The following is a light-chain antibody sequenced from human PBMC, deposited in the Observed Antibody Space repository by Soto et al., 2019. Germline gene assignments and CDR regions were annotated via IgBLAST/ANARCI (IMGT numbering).Light chain of an antibody. Sequence: QSALTQPPSASGSPGQSVTISCTGTGSDIGGYNFVSWYQQHPGKVPKLIIYEVNKRPSGVPDRFSGSKSGNTASLTVSGLQADDEADYYCSSYAGTNNRYDFGTGTKVTVL. V-gene: IGLV2-8*01. CDR1: GSDIGGYNF. CDR2: EVN. CDR3: SSYAGTNNRYD. J-gene: IGLJ1*01.